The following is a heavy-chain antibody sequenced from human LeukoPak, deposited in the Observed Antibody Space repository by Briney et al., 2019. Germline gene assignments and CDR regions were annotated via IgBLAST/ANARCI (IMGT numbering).Heavy chain of an antibody. Sequence: PSETLSLTCGVSGGSISNTNWWTWFRQPPGKGLEWIGEVNLQGSTNYNPSLKSRVAISVDKTENHISLKLTSVTAADTAVYYCAREGGPYRPLDYSGQGTLVTVAS. V-gene: IGHV4-4*02. CDR3: AREGGPYRPLDY. CDR1: GGSISNTNW. J-gene: IGHJ4*02. CDR2: VNLQGST.